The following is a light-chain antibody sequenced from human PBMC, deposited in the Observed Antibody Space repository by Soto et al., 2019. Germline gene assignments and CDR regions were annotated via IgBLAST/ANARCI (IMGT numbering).Light chain of an antibody. CDR2: DAY. V-gene: IGKV3-11*01. Sequence: EIVLTQSPATLYLSPGERATLSCRASQSVSSYLAWYQQNPGQAPRLLIYDAYNRTAGIPARFIGSGSGTDFALTISSLEPEDFAVYYCQQRSSWPRTFGQGTNVEIK. CDR3: QQRSSWPRT. CDR1: QSVSSY. J-gene: IGKJ1*01.